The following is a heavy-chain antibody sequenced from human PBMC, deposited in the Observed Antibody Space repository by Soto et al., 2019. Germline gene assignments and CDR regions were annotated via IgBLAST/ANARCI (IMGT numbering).Heavy chain of an antibody. J-gene: IGHJ5*02. CDR2: ISSSSSYI. CDR3: ARGSSGWLPNWFDP. D-gene: IGHD6-19*01. V-gene: IGHV3-21*01. CDR1: GFTFSSHS. Sequence: LRLSCAASGFTFSSHSMNWVRQAPGKGLEWVSSISSSSSYIYYADSVKGRFTISRDNAKNSLYLQMSSLRAEDTAVYYCARGSSGWLPNWFDPWGQGTLVTV.